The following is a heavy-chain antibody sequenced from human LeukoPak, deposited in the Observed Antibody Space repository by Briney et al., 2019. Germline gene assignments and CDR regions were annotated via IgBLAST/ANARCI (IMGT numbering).Heavy chain of an antibody. CDR3: ARDGSRFLPLLTVTTPHFMY. CDR1: GGSVSNYY. CDR2: VYYSGST. J-gene: IGHJ4*02. D-gene: IGHD4-17*01. V-gene: IGHV4-59*02. Sequence: SETLSLTCTVSGGSVSNYYWSWIRQPPGKGLEYIGHVYYSGSTDYNPSLKSRLAISVDNSMNQFSLKLSSVSAADTAVYYCARDGSRFLPLLTVTTPHFMYLCQGTLVTVSS.